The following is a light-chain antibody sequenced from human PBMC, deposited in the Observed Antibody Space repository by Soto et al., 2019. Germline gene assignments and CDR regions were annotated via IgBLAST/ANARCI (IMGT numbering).Light chain of an antibody. Sequence: QSVLTQPPSASGTPGQRVTIFCSGSSSNIGSNYVYWYQQLPGMAPKLLIYRNNQRPSGVPDRFSGSKSGTSASLAISGLRSEDEADYYCAAWDDSLSDLYVFGTGTKVTVL. CDR1: SSNIGSNY. CDR3: AAWDDSLSDLYV. CDR2: RNN. J-gene: IGLJ1*01. V-gene: IGLV1-47*01.